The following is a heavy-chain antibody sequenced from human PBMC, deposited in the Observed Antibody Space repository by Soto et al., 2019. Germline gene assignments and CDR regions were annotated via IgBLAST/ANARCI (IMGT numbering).Heavy chain of an antibody. Sequence: PSEPMCLTCAVAGGSIRGSSWWSRINQTPGKGLEWIGEIYHRGSTNYNPSLKSRVTISVDKSKNQFSLKLSSVTAADTAVYYCARAAAGGYSAYEVFDYWGQGTLVTVSS. CDR3: ARAAAGGYSAYEVFDY. V-gene: IGHV4-4*02. CDR2: IYHRGST. CDR1: GGSIRGSSW. D-gene: IGHD5-12*01. J-gene: IGHJ4*02.